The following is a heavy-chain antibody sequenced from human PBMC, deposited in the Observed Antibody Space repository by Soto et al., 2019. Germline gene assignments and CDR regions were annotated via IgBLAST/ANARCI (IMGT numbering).Heavy chain of an antibody. CDR3: TRVPESRITIFGVVRFRFDP. Sequence: ASVKVSCKASGYTFTSYGISWVRQAPGQGLEWMGWISAYNGNTNYAQKLQGRVTMTTDTSTSTAYMELRSLRSDDTAVYYCTRVPESRITIFGVVRFRFDPWGQGTLVTVSS. CDR2: ISAYNGNT. D-gene: IGHD3-3*01. V-gene: IGHV1-18*01. CDR1: GYTFTSYG. J-gene: IGHJ5*02.